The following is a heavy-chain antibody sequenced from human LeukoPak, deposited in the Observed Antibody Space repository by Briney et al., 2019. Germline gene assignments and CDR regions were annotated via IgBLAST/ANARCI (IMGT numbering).Heavy chain of an antibody. J-gene: IGHJ4*02. D-gene: IGHD3-3*01. CDR1: GFTFSSYA. V-gene: IGHV3-23*01. CDR2: ISGSGGST. Sequence: GGSLRLSCAASGFTFSSYAMSWVRQAPGKGLEWISAISGSGGSTYYADSVKGRFTISGDNSKNTLYLQMNSLRAEDTAVYYCACKSGFLEWLFDYWGQGTLVTVSS. CDR3: ACKSGFLEWLFDY.